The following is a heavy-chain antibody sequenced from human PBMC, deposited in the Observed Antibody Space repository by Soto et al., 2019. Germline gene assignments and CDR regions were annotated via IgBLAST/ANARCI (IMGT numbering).Heavy chain of an antibody. V-gene: IGHV4-61*01. Sequence: PSETLSLTCTVSGGSVSSGSYCWSWIRQPPGKGLEWIGYIYYSGSTNYNPSLKSRVTISVDTSKNQFSLKLSSVTAADTAVYYCARSPITMVRGGNWFDPWGQGTLVTVPQ. CDR3: ARSPITMVRGGNWFDP. D-gene: IGHD3-10*01. J-gene: IGHJ5*02. CDR2: IYYSGST. CDR1: GGSVSSGSYC.